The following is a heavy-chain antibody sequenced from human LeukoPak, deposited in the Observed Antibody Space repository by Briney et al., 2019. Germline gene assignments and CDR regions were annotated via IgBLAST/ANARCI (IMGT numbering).Heavy chain of an antibody. CDR2: ISSSSSYI. CDR3: ARGGYSSTLYGRYQH. CDR1: GFTFSTYS. V-gene: IGHV3-21*01. J-gene: IGHJ1*01. D-gene: IGHD6-13*01. Sequence: GGSLRLSCAASGFTFSTYSMNWVRQAPGKGLEWVSSISSSSSYIYYADSVKGRFTISRDNAKNSLSLQMNGLRAEDTAVYYCARGGYSSTLYGRYQHWGQGTLVTVSP.